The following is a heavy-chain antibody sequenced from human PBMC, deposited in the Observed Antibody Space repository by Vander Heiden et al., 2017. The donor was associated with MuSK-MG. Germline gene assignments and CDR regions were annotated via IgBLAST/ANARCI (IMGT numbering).Heavy chain of an antibody. J-gene: IGHJ5*02. CDR3: ARRPSYYDSSGYYLGAPSGWFDP. CDR1: GYSFTSYW. D-gene: IGHD3-22*01. Sequence: EVQLVQSGAEVKKPGESLKISCKGSGYSFTSYWIGWVRQMPGKGLEWMGIIYPGDSDTRYSPSFQGQVTISADKSISTAYLQWSSLKASDTAMYYCARRPSYYDSSGYYLGAPSGWFDPWGQGTLVTVSS. CDR2: IYPGDSDT. V-gene: IGHV5-51*01.